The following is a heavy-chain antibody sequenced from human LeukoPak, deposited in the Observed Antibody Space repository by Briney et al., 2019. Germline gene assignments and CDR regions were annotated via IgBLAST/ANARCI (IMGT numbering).Heavy chain of an antibody. CDR3: RFRSRYSTFDY. CDR2: INHSGST. Sequence: SETLSLTCAVYGGSFSGYYWSWIRQPPGKGLEWIGEINHSGSTNYNPSLKSRVTISVDTSKNQFSLKLSSVTAADTAVYYCRFRSRYSTFDYWGQGTLVTVSS. V-gene: IGHV4-34*01. CDR1: GGSFSGYY. D-gene: IGHD1-14*01. J-gene: IGHJ4*02.